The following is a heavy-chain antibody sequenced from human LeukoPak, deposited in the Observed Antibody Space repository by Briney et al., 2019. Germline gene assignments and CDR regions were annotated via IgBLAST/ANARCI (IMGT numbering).Heavy chain of an antibody. CDR3: ATLDTAMVISPHFDY. D-gene: IGHD5-18*01. V-gene: IGHV1-24*01. CDR1: GYTLTELS. J-gene: IGHJ4*02. CDR2: FDPEDGET. Sequence: VASVKVSCKVSGYTLTELSMHWVRQAPGKGLEWMGGFDPEDGETIYAQKFQGRVTMTEDTSTDTAYMELGSLRSEDTAVYYCATLDTAMVISPHFDYWGQGTLVTVSS.